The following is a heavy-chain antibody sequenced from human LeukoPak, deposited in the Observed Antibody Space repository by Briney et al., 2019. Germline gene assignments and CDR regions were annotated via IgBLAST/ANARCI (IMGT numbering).Heavy chain of an antibody. J-gene: IGHJ4*02. CDR3: ASGESFDY. CDR2: IYTSGST. Sequence: KPSETLSLTCTVTGDSMGTYYWSFIRQPAGKGLEWIGRIYTSGSTNYNPSLKSRVTMSVDTSKKQFSLKLSSVTAADTAVYYCASGESFDYWGQGTLVTVSS. V-gene: IGHV4-4*07. CDR1: GDSMGTYY.